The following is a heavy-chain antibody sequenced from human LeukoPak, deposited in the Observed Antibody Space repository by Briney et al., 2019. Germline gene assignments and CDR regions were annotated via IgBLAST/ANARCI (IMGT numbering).Heavy chain of an antibody. Sequence: GGSLRLSCAASGFTFDDYAMHWVRQAPGKGLEWVSGISWNSGSIGYADSVKGRFTISRDNAKNSLYLQMNSLGAEDTALYYCAKELLWFGETDYYYGMDVWGQGTTVTVFS. D-gene: IGHD3-10*01. J-gene: IGHJ6*02. V-gene: IGHV3-9*01. CDR2: ISWNSGSI. CDR1: GFTFDDYA. CDR3: AKELLWFGETDYYYGMDV.